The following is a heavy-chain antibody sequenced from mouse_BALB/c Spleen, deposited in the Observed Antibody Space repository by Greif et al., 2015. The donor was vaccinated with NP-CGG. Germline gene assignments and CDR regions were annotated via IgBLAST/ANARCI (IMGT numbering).Heavy chain of an antibody. J-gene: IGHJ2*01. V-gene: IGHV1S81*02. CDR2: INPSNGGT. CDR1: GYTFASYY. Sequence: QVHVKQSGAELVKPGASVRLSCKASGYTFASYYMYWVKQRPGQGLEWIGEINPSNGGTNFNEKFKSKATLTVDKSSSTAYMQLSRLTSEDSAVYYCTRSWDSYFDYWGQGTTLTVSS. D-gene: IGHD3-3*01. CDR3: TRSWDSYFDY.